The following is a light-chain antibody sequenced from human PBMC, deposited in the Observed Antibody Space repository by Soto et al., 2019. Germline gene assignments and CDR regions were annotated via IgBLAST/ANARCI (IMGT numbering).Light chain of an antibody. V-gene: IGKV3-11*01. CDR2: DAS. CDR1: DTINIY. Sequence: EMVLTQSPATLSLSPGERATLSCRASDTINIYLAWYQQKPGQAPRLLIYDASNRATGIPARFSGSGSGTDFTLTISSLEPEDFAIYYCQQRYNWPPLTFGQGTRLEIK. J-gene: IGKJ5*01. CDR3: QQRYNWPPLT.